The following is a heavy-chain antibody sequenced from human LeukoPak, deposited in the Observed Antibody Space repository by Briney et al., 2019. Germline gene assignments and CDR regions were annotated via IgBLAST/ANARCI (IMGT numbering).Heavy chain of an antibody. J-gene: IGHJ4*02. V-gene: IGHV4-39*07. CDR1: GGSISSSSYY. D-gene: IGHD1-26*01. Sequence: SETLSLTCTVSGGSISSSSYYWGWIRQPPGKGLEWIGSIYYSGSTYYNPSLKSRVTISVDTSKNQFSLKLSSVTAADTAVYYCASGGSGSYGGFDYWGQGTLVTVSS. CDR2: IYYSGST. CDR3: ASGGSGSYGGFDY.